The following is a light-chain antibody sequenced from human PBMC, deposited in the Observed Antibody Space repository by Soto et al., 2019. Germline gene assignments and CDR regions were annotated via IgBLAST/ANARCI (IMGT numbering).Light chain of an antibody. J-gene: IGKJ4*01. CDR2: KAS. CDR1: QSISSW. Sequence: DIQMTQSPSTLSAFVGDRVTITCRASQSISSWLAWYQQKPGKAPKLLIYKASSLESGVPSRFSGSGSGTEFTLTISSLQPDDFAIYYCQQYNSYSLTFGGGTKVEI. V-gene: IGKV1-5*03. CDR3: QQYNSYSLT.